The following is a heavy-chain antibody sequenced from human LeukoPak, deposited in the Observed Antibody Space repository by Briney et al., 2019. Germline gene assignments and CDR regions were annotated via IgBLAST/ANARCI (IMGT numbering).Heavy chain of an antibody. CDR3: ARQDFWSGYPDY. J-gene: IGHJ4*02. CDR2: IYHSGST. V-gene: IGHV4-30-2*01. Sequence: SETLSLTCAVSGGSISSGGYSWSWIRQPPGKGLEWIGYIYHSGSTYYNPSLKSRVTISVDTSKNQFSLKLSSVTAADTAVYYCARQDFWSGYPDYWGQGTLVTVSS. D-gene: IGHD3-3*01. CDR1: GGSISSGGYS.